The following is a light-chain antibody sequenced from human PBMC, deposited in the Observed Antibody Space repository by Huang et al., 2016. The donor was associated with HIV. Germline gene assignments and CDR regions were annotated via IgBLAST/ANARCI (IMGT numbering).Light chain of an antibody. Sequence: VMTQSPATLSVSPGERATLSCRASQRVNNNLAWFQQNPGQAPGLLIYGASTRATGIPARFSGSGSGTECTLTISSLQSEDLAVYYCQQYNNWPITFGPGTKVDVK. CDR1: QRVNNN. CDR3: QQYNNWPIT. CDR2: GAS. J-gene: IGKJ3*01. V-gene: IGKV3-15*01.